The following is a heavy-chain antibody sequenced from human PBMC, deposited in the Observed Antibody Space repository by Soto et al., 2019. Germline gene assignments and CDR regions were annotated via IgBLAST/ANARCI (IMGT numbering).Heavy chain of an antibody. V-gene: IGHV3-49*03. Sequence: PGGSLRLSCTPSGFTLGDYGMSWFRQAPGKGLEWGGFIRSTANGGETQYAASVQGRFTISRDESKNIDYLEINSLKTEDTAVYYFPRARDGHHFSLDDWGQGTLVTGSS. J-gene: IGHJ4*02. CDR2: IRSTANGGET. D-gene: IGHD3-3*02. CDR1: GFTLGDYG. CDR3: PRARDGHHFSLDD.